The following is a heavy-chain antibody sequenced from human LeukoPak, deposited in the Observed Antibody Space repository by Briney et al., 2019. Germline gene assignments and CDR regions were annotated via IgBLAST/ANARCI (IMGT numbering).Heavy chain of an antibody. CDR2: ISGSGGST. Sequence: PGGSLRLSCAASGFTFSSYAMSWVRQAPGKGLEWVSAISGSGGSTYYADSVKGRFTISRDNSKKTLYLQMNSLRAEDTAVYYCAKDIGLRYFDWGNWFDPWGQGTLVTVSS. J-gene: IGHJ5*02. V-gene: IGHV3-23*01. D-gene: IGHD3-9*01. CDR3: AKDIGLRYFDWGNWFDP. CDR1: GFTFSSYA.